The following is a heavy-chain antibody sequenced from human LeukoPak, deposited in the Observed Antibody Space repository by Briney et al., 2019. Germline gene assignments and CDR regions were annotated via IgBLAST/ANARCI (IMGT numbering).Heavy chain of an antibody. D-gene: IGHD3-22*01. J-gene: IGHJ4*02. Sequence: SQTLSLTCAISGDSVSSNSAAWNWIRQSPSRGLEWLGRTNYRSKWYNDYAVSVKSRITINPDTSKNQFSLQLNSVTPDDTAVYYCARDRDYYEGTGWIDYWGQGTLVTVSS. CDR1: GDSVSSNSAA. CDR3: ARDRDYYEGTGWIDY. V-gene: IGHV6-1*01. CDR2: TNYRSKWYN.